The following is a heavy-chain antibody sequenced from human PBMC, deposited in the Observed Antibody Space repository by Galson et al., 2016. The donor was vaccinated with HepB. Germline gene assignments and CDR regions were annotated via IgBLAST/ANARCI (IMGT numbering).Heavy chain of an antibody. V-gene: IGHV5-51*01. CDR3: ARDRRYYDRHDAFDL. D-gene: IGHD3-22*01. CDR1: TNSFTTYW. Sequence: QSGAEVKKPGESLKISCKGSTNSFTTYWIGWVRQMPGKGLEWMGIIYPGDSDTRYSPSFQGQVTISAARSISTAYLQWNSLQASDTAVYYCARDRRYYDRHDAFDLWGQGTMVTVSS. J-gene: IGHJ3*01. CDR2: IYPGDSDT.